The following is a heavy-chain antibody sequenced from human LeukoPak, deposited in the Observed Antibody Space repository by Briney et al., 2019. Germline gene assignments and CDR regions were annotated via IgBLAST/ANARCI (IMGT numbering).Heavy chain of an antibody. CDR2: INTSGGT. J-gene: IGHJ5*02. Sequence: SETLSLTCTVSGGSISSYYWSWIRQPAGKGLEWIGRINTSGGTKYNPSLKSRVTISVDTSKNQFSLNLSSVTAADTAVYYCARDVDTVMINWFDPWGQGTQVTVSS. D-gene: IGHD5-18*01. CDR1: GGSISSYY. CDR3: ARDVDTVMINWFDP. V-gene: IGHV4-4*07.